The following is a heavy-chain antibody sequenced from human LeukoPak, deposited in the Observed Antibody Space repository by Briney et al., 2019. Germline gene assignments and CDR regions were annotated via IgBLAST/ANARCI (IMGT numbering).Heavy chain of an antibody. V-gene: IGHV3-30*04. CDR3: AKDLTWFGDKTFDY. CDR1: GFTFSTYA. J-gene: IGHJ4*02. CDR2: ISYDGSNK. Sequence: GGSLRLSCSASGFTFSTYAMHWARQAPGKGLEWVAVISYDGSNKYYADSVKGRFTISRDNSKNTLYLQMNSLRAEDTAVYYCAKDLTWFGDKTFDYWGQGTLVTVSS. D-gene: IGHD3-10*01.